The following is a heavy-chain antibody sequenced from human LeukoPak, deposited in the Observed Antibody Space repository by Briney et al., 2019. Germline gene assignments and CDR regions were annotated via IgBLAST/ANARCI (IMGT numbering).Heavy chain of an antibody. CDR3: AKGGGYEAQYYYYYMDV. D-gene: IGHD5-12*01. CDR1: GFTFSSYG. Sequence: GGSLRLSRAASGFTFSSYGMHWVRQAPGKGLEWVAFIRFDGSNKYYADSVKGRFTISRDNSKNTLYLQMKSLRAEDTAVYYCAKGGGYEAQYYYYYMDVWGKGTTVTISS. V-gene: IGHV3-30*02. CDR2: IRFDGSNK. J-gene: IGHJ6*03.